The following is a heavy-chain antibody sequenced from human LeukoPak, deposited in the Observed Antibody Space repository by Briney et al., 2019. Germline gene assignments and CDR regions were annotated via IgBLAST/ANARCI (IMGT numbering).Heavy chain of an antibody. CDR2: INHRGST. CDR1: GFTFSSYA. V-gene: IGHV4-34*01. Sequence: GSLRLSCPASGFTFSSYAMSWIRQAPGKGREWIGEINHRGSTNYNPSLKSRVTISVDTSKNQFSLKLSSVTAADTAVYYCASLPYDFWSGYNHYYYYGMDVWGQGTTVTVSS. J-gene: IGHJ6*02. CDR3: ASLPYDFWSGYNHYYYYGMDV. D-gene: IGHD3-3*01.